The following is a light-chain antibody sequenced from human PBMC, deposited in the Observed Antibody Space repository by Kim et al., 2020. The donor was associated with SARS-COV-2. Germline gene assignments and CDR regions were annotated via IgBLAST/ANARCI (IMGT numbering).Light chain of an antibody. CDR3: QQYNDWPLLT. J-gene: IGKJ4*01. V-gene: IGKV3-15*01. CDR1: QSVKNN. CDR2: GAS. Sequence: IVMTQSPATLSVSPGERVTLSCRASQSVKNNLAWYQQRPGQAPRLLIYGASTRATDISARFSGSGSGTEFTLTIRSLQSEDVAVYYCQQYNDWPLLTLGGGTKLEI.